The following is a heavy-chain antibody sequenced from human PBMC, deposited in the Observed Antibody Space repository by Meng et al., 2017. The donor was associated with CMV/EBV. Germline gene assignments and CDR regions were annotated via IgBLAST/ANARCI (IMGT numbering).Heavy chain of an antibody. CDR1: GYTFTGYY. CDR3: ARDILTGYYRDYYYGMDV. D-gene: IGHD3-9*01. V-gene: IGHV1-2*02. J-gene: IGHJ6*02. Sequence: ASVKVSCKASGYTFTGYYTHWLRQAPGQGLEWMGWINPSSGGTNYAQKFQGRVTMTRDTSISTAYMELSRLRSDDTAVYYCARDILTGYYRDYYYGMDVWGQGTTVTVSS. CDR2: INPSSGGT.